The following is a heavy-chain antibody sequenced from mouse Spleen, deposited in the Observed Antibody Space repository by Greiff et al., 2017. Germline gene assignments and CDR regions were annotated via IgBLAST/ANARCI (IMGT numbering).Heavy chain of an antibody. CDR2: IYPSDSET. J-gene: IGHJ2*01. D-gene: IGHD4-1*01. CDR3: ARSRKTGTGFDY. CDR1: GYTFTSYW. V-gene: IGHV1-61*01. Sequence: QVQLQQPGAELVRPGSSVKLSCKASGYTFTSYWMDWVKQRPGQGLEWIGNIYPSDSETHYNQKFKDKATLTVDKSSSTAYMQLSSLTSEDSAVYYCARSRKTGTGFDYWGQGTTLTVSS.